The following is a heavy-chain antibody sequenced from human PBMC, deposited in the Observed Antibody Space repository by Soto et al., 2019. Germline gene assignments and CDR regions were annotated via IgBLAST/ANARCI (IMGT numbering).Heavy chain of an antibody. V-gene: IGHV1-3*01. CDR3: ARSVVPAALVYYYDSSGYYEDDY. J-gene: IGHJ4*02. D-gene: IGHD3-22*01. CDR1: GYTFTIYA. Sequence: GASVKVSCKASGYTFTIYAMHWVRQAPGQRLEWMGWINAGNGNTKYSQKFQGRVTITRDTSASTAYMELSSLGSEDTAVYYCARSVVPAALVYYYDSSGYYEDDYWGQGTLVTVSS. CDR2: INAGNGNT.